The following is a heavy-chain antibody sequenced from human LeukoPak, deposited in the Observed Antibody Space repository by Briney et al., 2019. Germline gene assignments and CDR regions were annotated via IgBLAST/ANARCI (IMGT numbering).Heavy chain of an antibody. V-gene: IGHV4-38-2*01. CDR1: GYSISAGYH. D-gene: IGHD6-19*01. Sequence: AETLSLTCAVSGYSISAGYHWGWIRQPPGKGLGWIGSVYRTGSTHYSPSLKSRVTVSKDTSKNQFSLKLSSVTAADTAVYYCARDRGWYAFDIWGQGTTIIVSS. J-gene: IGHJ3*02. CDR2: VYRTGST. CDR3: ARDRGWYAFDI.